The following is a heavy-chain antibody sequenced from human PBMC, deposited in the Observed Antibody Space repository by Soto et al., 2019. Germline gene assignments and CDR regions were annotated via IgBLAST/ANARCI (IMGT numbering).Heavy chain of an antibody. Sequence: SETLSLTCAVSSGSISRSNWWSWVRQPPGKGLEWIGEIYHSGSTNYNPSLKSRVTISVDKSKNQFSLKLSSVTAADTAVYYCARTRWHYDSSGFPFYYGMDVWGQGTTVTVSS. J-gene: IGHJ6*02. CDR3: ARTRWHYDSSGFPFYYGMDV. CDR2: IYHSGST. V-gene: IGHV4-4*02. D-gene: IGHD3-22*01. CDR1: SGSISRSNW.